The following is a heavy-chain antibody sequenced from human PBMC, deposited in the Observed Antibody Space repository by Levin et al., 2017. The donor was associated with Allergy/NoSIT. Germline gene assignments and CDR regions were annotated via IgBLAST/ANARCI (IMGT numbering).Heavy chain of an antibody. CDR2: IWYDGSNK. CDR3: ARDRTGEGYYYYGMDV. Sequence: RSGGSLRLSCAASGFTFSSYGMHWVRQAPGKGLEWVAVIWYDGSNKYYADSVKGRFTISRDNSKNTLYLQMNSLRAEDTAVYYCARDRTGEGYYYYGMDVWGQGTTVTVSS. D-gene: IGHD7-27*01. J-gene: IGHJ6*02. V-gene: IGHV3-33*01. CDR1: GFTFSSYG.